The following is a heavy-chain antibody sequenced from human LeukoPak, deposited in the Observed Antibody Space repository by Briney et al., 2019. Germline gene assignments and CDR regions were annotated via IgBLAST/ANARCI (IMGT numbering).Heavy chain of an antibody. V-gene: IGHV4-59*01. D-gene: IGHD1-1*01. CDR2: IYDSGST. J-gene: IGHJ6*02. CDR1: GGSISSYY. Sequence: SETLSLTCTVSGGSISSYYWSWIRQPPGKGLEWIGYIYDSGSTNYNPSLKSRVTISVDTSKNQFSLKLSSVTAADTAVYYCARVSGTNYYYYGMDVWGQGTTVTVSS. CDR3: ARVSGTNYYYYGMDV.